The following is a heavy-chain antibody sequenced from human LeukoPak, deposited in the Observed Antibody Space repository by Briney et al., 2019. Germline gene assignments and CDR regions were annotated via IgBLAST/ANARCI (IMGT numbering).Heavy chain of an antibody. CDR3: VLGARPSGY. CDR2: IHDSGTT. CDR1: GVSIITYF. J-gene: IGHJ4*02. V-gene: IGHV4-59*01. D-gene: IGHD1-26*01. Sequence: KTSETLSLTCTVSGVSIITYFWTWIRQPPGKGLEWIGNIHDSGTTNYNPSLKSRVTMSVGTSKNQLSLKLSSVTAADTAMYYCVLGARPSGYWGQGTLVTVSS.